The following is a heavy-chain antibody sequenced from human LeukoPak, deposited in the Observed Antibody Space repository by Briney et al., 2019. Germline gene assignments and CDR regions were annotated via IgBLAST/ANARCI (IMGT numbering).Heavy chain of an antibody. CDR3: ARDGPHYYDSSGYLDY. CDR1: GDSVSSNSAA. V-gene: IGHV6-1*01. J-gene: IGHJ4*02. Sequence: SQTLSLTCAISGDSVSSNSAAWHWIRQSPSRGLEWLGRTYYRSKWYNDYAVSVKSRITINPDTSKNQFSLQLNSVTPEDTAVYYCARDGPHYYDSSGYLDYWGQGTLVTVSS. CDR2: TYYRSKWYN. D-gene: IGHD3-22*01.